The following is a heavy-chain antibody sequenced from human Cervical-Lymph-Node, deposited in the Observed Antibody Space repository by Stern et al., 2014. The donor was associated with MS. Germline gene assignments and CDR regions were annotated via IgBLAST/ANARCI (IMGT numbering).Heavy chain of an antibody. V-gene: IGHV1-69*06. CDR1: GDTFSSYA. J-gene: IGHJ4*02. CDR3: ARGGGLVGYFDY. Sequence: VQLVESGAEVKKPGSSVKVSCKASGDTFSSYAINWVRQVPGQGLEWMGGIDHALGPTNYAQKFQGRVTITADKSTNTAYMELMTLRSEDTAVYYCARGGGLVGYFDYWGQGTLVSVSS. CDR2: IDHALGPT. D-gene: IGHD1-26*01.